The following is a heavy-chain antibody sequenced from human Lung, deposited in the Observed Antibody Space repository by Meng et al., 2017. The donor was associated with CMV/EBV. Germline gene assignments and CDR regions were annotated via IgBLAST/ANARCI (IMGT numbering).Heavy chain of an antibody. V-gene: IGHV1-8*01. CDR3: ARVEGPSGAMLKYFYYYCIDV. CDR2: MNPNNGDT. Sequence: SXXVSXKASGYSFTRYDINWVRQAPGQGLEWMGWMNPNNGDTGYARKFQSRVTMTRDTSISTVYMELNSLRSQDTTVYYCARVEGPSGAMLKYFYYYCIDVWGQGTTVTVSS. D-gene: IGHD2-8*02. CDR1: GYSFTRYD. J-gene: IGHJ6*02.